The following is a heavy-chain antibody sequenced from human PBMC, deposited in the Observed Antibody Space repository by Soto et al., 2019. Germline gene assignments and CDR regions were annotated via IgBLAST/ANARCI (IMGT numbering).Heavy chain of an antibody. Sequence: EVQLLESGGGLVQPGGSLRLSCAASGFTFSSYAISWVRQAPGKGLEWVSVISGSGGRTHYADPVKSRFTISGDNPKNTLYLQMHSLRAEDTAVYFCAKKEAYYYESSGYYYIKYWGQGTLVTVCS. V-gene: IGHV3-23*01. CDR3: AKKEAYYYESSGYYYIKY. CDR1: GFTFSSYA. CDR2: ISGSGGRT. D-gene: IGHD3-22*01. J-gene: IGHJ4*02.